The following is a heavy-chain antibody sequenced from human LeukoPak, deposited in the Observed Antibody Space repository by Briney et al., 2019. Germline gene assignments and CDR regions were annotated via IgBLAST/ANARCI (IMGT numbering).Heavy chain of an antibody. CDR3: ARGYCSGGSCYEFDP. CDR2: IYSGGST. D-gene: IGHD2-15*01. CDR1: GFTVSSNC. Sequence: GGSLRLSCAASGFTVSSNCMSWVRQAPGKGLEWVSVIYSGGSTYYADSVKGRFTISRDNSKNTLYLQMNSLRAEDTAVYYCARGYCSGGSCYEFDPWGQGTLVTVSS. J-gene: IGHJ5*02. V-gene: IGHV3-53*01.